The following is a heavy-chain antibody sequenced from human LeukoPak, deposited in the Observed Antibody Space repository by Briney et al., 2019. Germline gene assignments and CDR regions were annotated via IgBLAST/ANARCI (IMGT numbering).Heavy chain of an antibody. CDR2: ISSSSSYI. Sequence: PGGSLRLSCAASGFTFSSYAMSWVRQAPGKGLEWVSSISSSSSYIYYADSVKGRFTISRDNAKNSLYLQMNSLRAEDTAVYYCARGRRAPISSYYGMDVWGQGTTVTVSS. CDR1: GFTFSSYA. CDR3: ARGRRAPISSYYGMDV. D-gene: IGHD3-3*02. V-gene: IGHV3-21*01. J-gene: IGHJ6*02.